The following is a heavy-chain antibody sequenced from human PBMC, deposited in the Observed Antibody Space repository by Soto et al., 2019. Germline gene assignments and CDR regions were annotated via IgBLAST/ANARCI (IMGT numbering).Heavy chain of an antibody. CDR3: ARAGGYSGSQNAFDI. CDR2: INPSGGST. D-gene: IGHD1-26*01. CDR1: GYTFTSYY. J-gene: IGHJ3*02. V-gene: IGHV1-46*01. Sequence: GASVKVSCKASGYTFTSYYMHWVRQAPGQGLEWMGIINPSGGSTSYAQRFQGRVTMTRDTSTSTVYMELSSLRSEDTAVYYCARAGGYSGSQNAFDIWGQGTMVTVSS.